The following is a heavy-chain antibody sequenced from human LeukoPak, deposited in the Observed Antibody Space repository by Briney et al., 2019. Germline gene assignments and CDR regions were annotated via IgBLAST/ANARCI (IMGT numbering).Heavy chain of an antibody. Sequence: PSETLSLTCTVSGGSISSYYWSWIRQPPGKGLEWIGYIYYSGSTNYNPSLKSRVTISVDTSKNQFSLKLSSVTAADTAVYYCARAYYDILTGYYIGYWGQGTLVTVSS. CDR2: IYYSGST. CDR1: GGSISSYY. J-gene: IGHJ4*02. CDR3: ARAYYDILTGYYIGY. D-gene: IGHD3-9*01. V-gene: IGHV4-59*01.